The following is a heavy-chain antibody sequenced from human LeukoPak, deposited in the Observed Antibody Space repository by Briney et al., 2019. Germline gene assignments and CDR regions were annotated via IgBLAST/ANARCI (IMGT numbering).Heavy chain of an antibody. J-gene: IGHJ2*01. Sequence: PSETLSLTCAVYGGSFSGYYWSWIRQPPGQGLEWIGEINHSGSTNYNPSLKSRVTISVDTSKNQFSLKLSSVTAADTAVYYCARHREMVRGVNPLYWYFDLWGRGTLVTVSS. V-gene: IGHV4-34*01. CDR3: ARHREMVRGVNPLYWYFDL. CDR1: GGSFSGYY. D-gene: IGHD3-10*01. CDR2: INHSGST.